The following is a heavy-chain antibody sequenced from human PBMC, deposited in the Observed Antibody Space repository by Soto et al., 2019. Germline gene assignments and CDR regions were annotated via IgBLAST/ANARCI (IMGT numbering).Heavy chain of an antibody. CDR2: IYWNDDK. D-gene: IGHD5-18*01. CDR1: GGYISSYDW. J-gene: IGHJ5*02. Sequence: TQSLTCTVSGGYISSYDWSWIRQHPGKALEWLALIYWNDDKRYSPSLKSRLTITKDTSKNQVVLTMTNMDPVDTATYYCALGLSRYGNWWFDPWGQGTLVTVSS. V-gene: IGHV2-5*01. CDR3: ALGLSRYGNWWFDP.